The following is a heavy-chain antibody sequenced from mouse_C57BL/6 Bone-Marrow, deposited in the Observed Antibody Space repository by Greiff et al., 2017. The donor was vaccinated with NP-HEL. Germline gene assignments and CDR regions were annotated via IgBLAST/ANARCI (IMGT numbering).Heavy chain of an antibody. CDR2: IYPGDGDT. CDR1: GYAFSSYW. D-gene: IGHD1-1*01. Sequence: QVQLKQSGAELVKPGASVKISCKASGYAFSSYWMNWVKQRPGKGLEWIGQIYPGDGDTNYNGKFKGKATLTADKSSSTAYMQLSSLTSEDSAVYFCARVGSSLRYWYFDVWGTGTTVTVSS. V-gene: IGHV1-80*01. J-gene: IGHJ1*03. CDR3: ARVGSSLRYWYFDV.